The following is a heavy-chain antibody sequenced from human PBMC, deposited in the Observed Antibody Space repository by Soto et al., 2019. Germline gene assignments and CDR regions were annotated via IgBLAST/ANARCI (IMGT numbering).Heavy chain of an antibody. J-gene: IGHJ6*02. Sequence: VQLVQSGAEMKKPGSSVKVSCKASGGTFSSYAISWVRQAPGQGLEWMGGIIPIFGTANYAQKFQGRVTITADEYTSTAYMELSSLRSEDTAVYYCARPNCISTSCYAYYYGMDVWGQGTTVTVSS. CDR2: IIPIFGTA. CDR1: GGTFSSYA. D-gene: IGHD2-2*01. V-gene: IGHV1-69*12. CDR3: ARPNCISTSCYAYYYGMDV.